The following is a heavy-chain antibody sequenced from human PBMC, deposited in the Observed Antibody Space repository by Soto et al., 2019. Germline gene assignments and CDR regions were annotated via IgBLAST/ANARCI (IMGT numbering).Heavy chain of an antibody. Sequence: PGGSLRLSCGASGFAFGSYWMHLVRQFPGKGLVWVSRINDDGRRIDYADSVKGRFTISRDNARNTLYLQLNSLRAEDTAVYYCSIDNRQCTPVNFCYEYWGQGHMVPVSS. CDR2: INDDGRRI. D-gene: IGHD2-15*01. CDR1: GFAFGSYW. V-gene: IGHV3-74*01. J-gene: IGHJ4*02. CDR3: SIDNRQCTPVNFCYEY.